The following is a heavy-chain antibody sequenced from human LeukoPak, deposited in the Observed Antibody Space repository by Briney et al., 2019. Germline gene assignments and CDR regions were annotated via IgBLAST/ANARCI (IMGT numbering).Heavy chain of an antibody. Sequence: SQTLSLTCTVSGGSISSGSYYWSWIRQPAGKGLEWIGRIYTSGSTNYNPSLKSRVTISVDTSKNQFSLKLSSVTAADTAVYYCAREMFGGNWFDPWGQGTLVTVSS. CDR2: IYTSGST. CDR1: GGSISSGSYY. J-gene: IGHJ5*02. CDR3: AREMFGGNWFDP. D-gene: IGHD3-10*02. V-gene: IGHV4-61*02.